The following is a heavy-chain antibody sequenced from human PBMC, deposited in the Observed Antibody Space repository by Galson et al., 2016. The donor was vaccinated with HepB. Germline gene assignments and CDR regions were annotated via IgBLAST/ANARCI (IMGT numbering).Heavy chain of an antibody. Sequence: SVKVSCKASGYTFTNYYMHWVRQAPGQGLEWMGIIKASGGNTRYAQKFQGRVTLTRDTSTSTVYMELSSLRSEDTALYYCASAYYHYYYYYAMDVWGQGTTVTVSS. CDR1: GYTFTNYY. CDR3: ASAYYHYYYYYAMDV. V-gene: IGHV1-46*01. CDR2: IKASGGNT. J-gene: IGHJ6*02. D-gene: IGHD3-10*01.